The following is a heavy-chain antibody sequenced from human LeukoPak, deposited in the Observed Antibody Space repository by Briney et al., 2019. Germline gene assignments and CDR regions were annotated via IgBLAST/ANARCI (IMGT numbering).Heavy chain of an antibody. CDR3: ARPDSNYYGMDV. D-gene: IGHD6-13*01. V-gene: IGHV4-39*01. CDR1: GGSISSGGYY. J-gene: IGHJ6*02. Sequence: SETLSLTCTVSGGSISSGGYYWSWIRQHPGKGLEWIGSIYYSGSTYYNPSLKSRVTISVDTSKNQFSLKLSSVTAADTAVYYCARPDSNYYGMDVWGQGTTVTVSS. CDR2: IYYSGST.